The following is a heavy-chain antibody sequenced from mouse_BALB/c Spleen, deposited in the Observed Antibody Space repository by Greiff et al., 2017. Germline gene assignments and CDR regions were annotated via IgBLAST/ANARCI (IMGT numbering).Heavy chain of an antibody. Sequence: EVNVVESGGGLVQPGGSRKLSCAASGFTFSSFGMHWVRQAPEKGLEWVAYISSGSSTIYYADTVKGRFTISRDNPKNTLFLQMTSLRSEDTAMYYCAREAMDYWGQGTSVTVSS. CDR2: ISSGSSTI. J-gene: IGHJ4*01. CDR1: GFTFSSFG. V-gene: IGHV5-17*02. CDR3: AREAMDY.